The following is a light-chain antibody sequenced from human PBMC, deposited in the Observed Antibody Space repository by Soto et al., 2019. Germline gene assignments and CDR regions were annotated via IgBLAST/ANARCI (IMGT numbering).Light chain of an antibody. J-gene: IGKJ1*01. CDR1: QTVNTY. Sequence: DIQMTQSPSSLSASIGDRFTMACRASQTVNTYLHWYQQKPGKAPKLLIYAASNLQSGVPSRFSGSGSGTEFTLTISSPQPDDFATYYCQQYNSQWTFGQGTKVDI. CDR3: QQYNSQWT. CDR2: AAS. V-gene: IGKV1-16*01.